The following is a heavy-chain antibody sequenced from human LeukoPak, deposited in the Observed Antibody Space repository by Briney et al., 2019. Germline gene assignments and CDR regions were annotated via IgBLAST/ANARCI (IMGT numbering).Heavy chain of an antibody. J-gene: IGHJ4*02. CDR1: GFTFSSYP. CDR2: ISGSGGST. V-gene: IGHV3-23*01. D-gene: IGHD2-15*01. Sequence: GGSLRLSCAASGFTFSSYPMSWVRQAPGKGLEWVSAISGSGGSTYYADSVKGRFTISRDNSKNTLYLQMNSLRAEDTAVYYCAKAGGVVVAANFDYWGQGTLVTVSS. CDR3: AKAGGVVVAANFDY.